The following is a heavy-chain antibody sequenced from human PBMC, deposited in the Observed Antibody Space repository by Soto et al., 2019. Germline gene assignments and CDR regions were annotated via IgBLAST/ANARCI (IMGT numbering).Heavy chain of an antibody. CDR1: GFTFTNAW. CDR3: TPARSTYGAEYFQH. CDR2: IKSKTDGGTT. V-gene: IGHV3-15*01. J-gene: IGHJ1*01. D-gene: IGHD4-17*01. Sequence: VGFRRLACGASGFTFTNAWMSWVRQAPGEGVEWVGRIKSKTDGGTTDYAAPVKGRFTISRDDSKNTLYLQMNSLKTEHTAVYYRTPARSTYGAEYFQHWGQGTLVTVSS.